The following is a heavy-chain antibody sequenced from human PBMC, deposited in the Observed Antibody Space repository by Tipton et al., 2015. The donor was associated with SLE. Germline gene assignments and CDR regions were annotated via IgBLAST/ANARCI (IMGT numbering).Heavy chain of an antibody. Sequence: TLSLTCAVYGGSFSVYYWTWIRQPPGKGLEWIGEINHGGSTNYNPSLKSRVTISVDTSKNQFSLKLSSVTAADTAVYYCARAGILTGYYPYFDYWGQGILVTVSS. CDR3: ARAGILTGYYPYFDY. CDR1: GGSFSVYY. CDR2: INHGGST. V-gene: IGHV4-34*01. D-gene: IGHD3-9*01. J-gene: IGHJ4*02.